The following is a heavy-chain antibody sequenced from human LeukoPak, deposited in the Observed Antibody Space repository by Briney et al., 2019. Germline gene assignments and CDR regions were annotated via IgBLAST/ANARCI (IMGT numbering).Heavy chain of an antibody. J-gene: IGHJ4*02. CDR2: ISDRGSYI. D-gene: IGHD2-2*01. Sequence: GGSLRLSCTASGFTFNTYSMNWVRLAPGKGLEWVASISDRGSYIYYADSVKGRFTISRDSAKNSLYLQMNSLRADDTAVYYCANHLACGSTSCPSFDDWGQGTLVTVSS. V-gene: IGHV3-21*01. CDR1: GFTFNTYS. CDR3: ANHLACGSTSCPSFDD.